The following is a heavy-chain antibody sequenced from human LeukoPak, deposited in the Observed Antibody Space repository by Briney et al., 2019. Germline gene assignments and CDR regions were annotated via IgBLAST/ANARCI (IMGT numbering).Heavy chain of an antibody. D-gene: IGHD5-18*01. CDR1: GGSISSSSYC. V-gene: IGHV4-39*01. CDR3: ARHVDTATDYFDY. CDR2: ICYSGST. Sequence: SETLSLTCTVSGGSISSSSYCWGWIRQPPGKGLEWIGSICYSGSTFYNPSLKSRVTISVHTSKNQFSLKLSSVTAADTAVYYCARHVDTATDYFDYWGQGTLVTVSS. J-gene: IGHJ4*02.